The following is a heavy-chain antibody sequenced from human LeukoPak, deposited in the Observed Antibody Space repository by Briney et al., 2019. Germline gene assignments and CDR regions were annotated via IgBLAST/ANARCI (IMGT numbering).Heavy chain of an antibody. J-gene: IGHJ4*02. CDR3: ARTTHLFDY. D-gene: IGHD2-15*01. CDR1: GGSFSGYY. V-gene: IGHV4-34*01. CDR2: INHSGGT. Sequence: PSETLSLTCAVYGGSFSGYYWSWIRQPPGKGLEWIGEINHSGGTNYNPSLKSRVTISVDTSKNQFSLKLSSVTAADTAVYYCARTTHLFDYWGQGTLVTVSS.